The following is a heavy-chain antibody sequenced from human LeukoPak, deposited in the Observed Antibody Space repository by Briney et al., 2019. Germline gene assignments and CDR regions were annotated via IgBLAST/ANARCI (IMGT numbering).Heavy chain of an antibody. CDR1: GGSISSYY. D-gene: IGHD6-19*01. V-gene: IGHV4-59*08. J-gene: IGHJ6*02. Sequence: NPSETLSLTCSVSGGSISSYYWSCIRQPPGKGLEWIAYIHYSGSTNYNPSLKSRLTISVDTSKNQFSLTLTSVNAPDTAVYYCARHEPYRVPVAGTYYSYLMDVWGQGTTVTVSS. CDR3: ARHEPYRVPVAGTYYSYLMDV. CDR2: IHYSGST.